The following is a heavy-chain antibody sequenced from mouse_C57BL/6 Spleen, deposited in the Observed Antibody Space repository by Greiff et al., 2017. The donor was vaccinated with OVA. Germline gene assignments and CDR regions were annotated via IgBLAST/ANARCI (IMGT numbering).Heavy chain of an antibody. D-gene: IGHD1-1*01. J-gene: IGHJ4*01. V-gene: IGHV5-4*01. CDR3: ARDRSSSYYGSSFYAMDY. CDR2: ISDGGSYT. CDR1: GFTFSSYA. Sequence: EVKLVESGGGLVKPGGSLKLSCAASGFTFSSYAMSWVRQTPEKRLEWVATISDGGSYTYYPDNVKGRFTISRDNAKNNLYLQMSHLKSEDTAMYYCARDRSSSYYGSSFYAMDYWGQGTSVTVSS.